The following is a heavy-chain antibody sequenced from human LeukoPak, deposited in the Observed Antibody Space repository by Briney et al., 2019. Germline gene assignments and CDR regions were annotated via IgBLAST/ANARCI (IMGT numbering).Heavy chain of an antibody. Sequence: GGSLTLPCVASGFTFSSYGLHWVRQAPAKGLEWVAFIRYDGSNKYYADSVKGRFTISRDNSKNTLYLQMNSLRAEDTAVYYCAKDLGSGWTTGPHQYFDYWGQGTLVTVSS. V-gene: IGHV3-30*02. D-gene: IGHD6-19*01. CDR3: AKDLGSGWTTGPHQYFDY. CDR2: IRYDGSNK. CDR1: GFTFSSYG. J-gene: IGHJ4*02.